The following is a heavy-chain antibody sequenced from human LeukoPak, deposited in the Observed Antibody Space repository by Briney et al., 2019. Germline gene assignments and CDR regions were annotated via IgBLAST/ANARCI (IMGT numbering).Heavy chain of an antibody. CDR3: ARHTLWRFDY. CDR2: INQDGGTE. CDR1: GFTFTNYW. J-gene: IGHJ4*02. Sequence: GGSLRLSCAAYGFTFTNYWLTWVRQAPGKGLEWVANINQDGGTEYYVDSMKGRFTISRDNAKNLVYLQTNSLRAEDTAVYFCARHTLWRFDYWGQGALVTVSS. V-gene: IGHV3-7*01. D-gene: IGHD1-1*01.